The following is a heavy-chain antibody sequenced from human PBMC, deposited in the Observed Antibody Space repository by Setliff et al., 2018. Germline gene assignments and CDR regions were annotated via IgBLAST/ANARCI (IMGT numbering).Heavy chain of an antibody. D-gene: IGHD1-26*01. Sequence: SETLSLTCAVSGGSLNSGSYYWSWIRQSTERGLEWLGRLHTSGSTTYNPALNSRVTIPVDTSTNQFSLRLTSLTAADTAVYFCARDNTILGATDHWGQGTLVTVSS. J-gene: IGHJ5*02. CDR1: GGSLNSGSYY. CDR2: LHTSGST. V-gene: IGHV4-61*02. CDR3: ARDNTILGATDH.